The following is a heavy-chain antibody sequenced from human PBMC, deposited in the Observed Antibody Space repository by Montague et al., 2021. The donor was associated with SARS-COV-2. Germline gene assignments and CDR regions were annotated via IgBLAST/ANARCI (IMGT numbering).Heavy chain of an antibody. CDR3: AKDNFYCSSTSCYRLYYYYYMDV. D-gene: IGHD2-2*01. J-gene: IGHJ6*03. Sequence: SLRLSCAASGFTFDDYAMHWVRQAPGKGLEWVSLISGDGGSTYYADSVKGRFTISRDNSKNSLYLQMNSLRTEDTALYYCAKDNFYCSSTSCYRLYYYYYMDVWGKGTTVTVSS. CDR2: ISGDGGST. CDR1: GFTFDDYA. V-gene: IGHV3-43*02.